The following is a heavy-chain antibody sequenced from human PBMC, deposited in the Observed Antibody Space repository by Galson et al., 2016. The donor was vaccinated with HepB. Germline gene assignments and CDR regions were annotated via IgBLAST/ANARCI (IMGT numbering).Heavy chain of an antibody. J-gene: IGHJ6*02. CDR2: XSAYNGNT. CDR1: GYTFTSXG. D-gene: IGHD6-6*01. CDR3: ASVRSDYYYGMDV. V-gene: IGHV1-18*01. Sequence: SVKVSCKASGYTFTSXGISXXRQAXXQGLXXMGXXSAYNGNTXYAQKLQGRVTMTTDTSTSTAYMELRSLRSDDAAVYSCASVRSDYYYGMDVWGQGTMVTVSS.